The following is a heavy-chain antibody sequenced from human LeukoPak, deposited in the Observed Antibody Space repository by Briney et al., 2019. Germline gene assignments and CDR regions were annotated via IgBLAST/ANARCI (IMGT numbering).Heavy chain of an antibody. J-gene: IGHJ6*02. CDR3: ARGWDSGYNFYGMDV. CDR1: GGSISGYY. D-gene: IGHD1-26*01. V-gene: IGHV4-59*01. CDR2: IYNSGTT. Sequence: SETLSLTCTVSGGSISGYYWAWIRQSPGKGLEWIAHIYNSGTTNYNPSLKSRVTISVDTSKNQFSLRLSSVTAADTAVYYCARGWDSGYNFYGMDVWGQGNTVTVSS.